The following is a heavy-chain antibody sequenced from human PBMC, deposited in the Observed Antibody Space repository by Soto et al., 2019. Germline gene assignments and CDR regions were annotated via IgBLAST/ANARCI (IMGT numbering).Heavy chain of an antibody. CDR3: ASDAFDI. CDR2: IYPGDSDT. J-gene: IGHJ3*02. V-gene: IGHV5-51*01. Sequence: GESLKISCKGCGYSFTSYLIGWVRQMPGKGLEWMGIIYPGDSDTRYSPSFQGQVTISADNSKNTVYLQMGSLRAEDMAMYYCASDAFDIWGQGTMVTVSS. CDR1: GYSFTSYL.